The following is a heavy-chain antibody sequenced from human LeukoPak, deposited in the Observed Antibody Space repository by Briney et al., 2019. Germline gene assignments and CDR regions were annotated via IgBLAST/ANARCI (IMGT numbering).Heavy chain of an antibody. CDR1: GGSINSYF. D-gene: IGHD1-14*01. CDR3: ARTGPGGY. CDR2: IYYSGST. V-gene: IGHV4-59*08. Sequence: KPSETLSLTCTVSGGSINSYFWSWIRQPPGKGLEWIGYIYYSGSTNYNPSLKSRVSIPIDTSKTQFSLKLSSVTAADTGVYYCARTGPGGYWGQGTLVTVSS. J-gene: IGHJ4*02.